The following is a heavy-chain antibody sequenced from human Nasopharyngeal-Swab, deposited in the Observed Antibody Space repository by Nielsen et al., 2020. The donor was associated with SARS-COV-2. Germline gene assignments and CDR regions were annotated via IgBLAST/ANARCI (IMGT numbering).Heavy chain of an antibody. CDR1: GFTFSRYW. CDR2: IDVDGRRT. Sequence: GESLKISCAASGFTFSRYWMHWVRLPPGKGLEWVSQIDVDGRRTTYADSVKGRFTISRDNAKSSLFLEMNSLRVEDTALYYCATDGYSFGYDRGYWGQGTLVIVSS. J-gene: IGHJ4*02. D-gene: IGHD4-11*01. CDR3: ATDGYSFGYDRGY. V-gene: IGHV3-74*01.